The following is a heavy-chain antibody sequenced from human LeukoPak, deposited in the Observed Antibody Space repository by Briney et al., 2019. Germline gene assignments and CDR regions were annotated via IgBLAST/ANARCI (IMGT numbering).Heavy chain of an antibody. CDR1: GFTFSIYW. Sequence: GGSLRLSCAASGFTFSIYWVHWVRHAPGKGLVWVSSINSDGSSTSYADSVKGRFTISRDNAKNKLYLQMNTLRAEDTAVYYCASLDYWGQGTPVTVSS. CDR2: INSDGSST. CDR3: ASLDY. J-gene: IGHJ4*02. V-gene: IGHV3-74*01.